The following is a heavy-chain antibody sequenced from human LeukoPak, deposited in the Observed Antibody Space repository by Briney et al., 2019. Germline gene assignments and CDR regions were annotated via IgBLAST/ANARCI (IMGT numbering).Heavy chain of an antibody. J-gene: IGHJ3*02. V-gene: IGHV4-34*01. CDR2: INHSGST. CDR3: ATVAGYYGSGSYYNSRSSLAFDI. Sequence: SETLSLTCAVYGGSFSGYYWSWIRQPPGKGLEWIGEINHSGSTNYNPSLKSRVTISVDTSKNQFSLKLSSVTAADTAVYYCATVAGYYGSGSYYNSRSSLAFDIWGQGTMVTVSS. CDR1: GGSFSGYY. D-gene: IGHD3-10*01.